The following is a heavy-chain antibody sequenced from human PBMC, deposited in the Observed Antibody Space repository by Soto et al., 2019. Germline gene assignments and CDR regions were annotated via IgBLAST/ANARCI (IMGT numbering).Heavy chain of an antibody. D-gene: IGHD1-26*01. J-gene: IGHJ4*02. V-gene: IGHV1-18*04. CDR2: VSAYNRNS. Sequence: QEQLVQSGGEVKKPGASVRLSCKTSGYTFTNYGLTWVRQAPGQGLEWIGWVSAYNRNSNYAQKFEDRVTMTTDTSTKTAYLELRSLRSDDTAVYYCARERLWEPLLYWGEGTLLTVSP. CDR3: ARERLWEPLLY. CDR1: GYTFTNYG.